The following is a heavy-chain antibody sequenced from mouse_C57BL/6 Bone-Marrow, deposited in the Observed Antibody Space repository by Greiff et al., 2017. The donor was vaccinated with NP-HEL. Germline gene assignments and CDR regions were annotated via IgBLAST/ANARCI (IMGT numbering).Heavy chain of an antibody. V-gene: IGHV14-4*01. D-gene: IGHD1-1*01. CDR1: GFNIKDDY. CDR3: TTSDSSFFDY. CDR2: IDPENGDT. Sequence: VQLQQSGAELVRPGASVKLSCTASGFNIKDDYMHWVKQRPEQGLEWIGWIDPENGDTEYASKFQGKATITADTSSNTAYLRLSSLTSEDTAVYYCTTSDSSFFDYWGQGTTLTVSS. J-gene: IGHJ2*01.